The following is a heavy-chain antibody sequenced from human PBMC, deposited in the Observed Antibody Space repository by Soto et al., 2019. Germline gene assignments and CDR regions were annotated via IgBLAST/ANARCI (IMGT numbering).Heavy chain of an antibody. J-gene: IGHJ4*02. D-gene: IGHD6-25*01. CDR3: AREGAAAAKMFDF. V-gene: IGHV1-46*01. Sequence: QVQLVQSGTEVKEPGASVKVSCKTSGYTLADYYMHWVRQAHGQGLVCMELLSPDGGWTTSAQKFQARLTVTRDTSAGTVYMELSSLRSEDTAVYYCAREGAAAAKMFDFWGLGTLVSVSS. CDR2: LSPDGGWT. CDR1: GYTLADYY.